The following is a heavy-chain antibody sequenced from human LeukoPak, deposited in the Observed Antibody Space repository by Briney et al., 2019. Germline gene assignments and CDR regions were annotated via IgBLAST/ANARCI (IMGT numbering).Heavy chain of an antibody. J-gene: IGHJ4*02. D-gene: IGHD3-22*01. CDR1: GYTFTRYG. CDR3: ARDHRVEWYYYDSSGYGY. Sequence: ASVKVSCKPSGYTFTRYGISWVRQAPGQGLEWMGWISAYNGNTNYAQKLQGRVTMTTDTSTSTAYMELRSLRSDDTAVYYGARDHRVEWYYYDSSGYGYWGQGTLVTVSS. V-gene: IGHV1-18*01. CDR2: ISAYNGNT.